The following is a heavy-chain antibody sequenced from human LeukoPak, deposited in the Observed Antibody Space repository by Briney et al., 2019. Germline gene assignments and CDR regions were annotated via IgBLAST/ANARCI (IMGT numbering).Heavy chain of an antibody. J-gene: IGHJ5*02. Sequence: SETLSLTCDIYGESFTDHHLSWIRQPPGKGLEWIGEISHDEGTNYNPSLKSRVTMSVDTSKNQFSLRLSSVTAADTAVYYCARTGSGSLNWFDPWGQGTLVAVSS. D-gene: IGHD6-19*01. CDR2: ISHDEGT. V-gene: IGHV4-34*01. CDR3: ARTGSGSLNWFDP. CDR1: GESFTDHH.